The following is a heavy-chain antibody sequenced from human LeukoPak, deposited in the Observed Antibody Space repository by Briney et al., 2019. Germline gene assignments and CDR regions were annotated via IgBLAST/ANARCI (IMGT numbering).Heavy chain of an antibody. V-gene: IGHV3-11*03. CDR2: ISSSSNYT. CDR1: GFTFSDYY. D-gene: IGHD5-18*01. CDR3: ASRRGYTYGYAY. J-gene: IGHJ4*02. Sequence: GGSLRLSCAASGFTFSDYYMSWIRQAPGKGLDWVSYISSSSNYTGYADSVKGRFTISRDNTKNSLYLQMNSLRAEDTAVYYCASRRGYTYGYAYWGQGTLVTVSS.